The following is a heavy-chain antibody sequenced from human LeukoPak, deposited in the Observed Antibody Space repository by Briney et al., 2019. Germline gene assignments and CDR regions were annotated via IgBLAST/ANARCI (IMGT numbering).Heavy chain of an antibody. CDR2: IYHNGGA. D-gene: IGHD2-15*01. V-gene: IGHV4-30-4*01. J-gene: IGHJ4*02. Sequence: SQTLSLTCTVSGGSISSGDYYWSWIRQPPGKGLEWIGYIYHNGGAHYTPSLKSRFIISVDTSKNQFSLKLNSVTAADTAVYYCARVSCSGGSCYIFDYWGQGTLVTVSS. CDR3: ARVSCSGGSCYIFDY. CDR1: GGSISSGDYY.